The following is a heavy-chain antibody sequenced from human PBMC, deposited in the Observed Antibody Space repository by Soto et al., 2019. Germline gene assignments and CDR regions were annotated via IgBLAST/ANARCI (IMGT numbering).Heavy chain of an antibody. D-gene: IGHD3-22*01. Sequence: QVQLQESGPGLVKPSETLSLTCTVSGGSINSYYWSWIRQPPGKGLEWIGYIYYSGSTNYNPSLKGRVTMSVDTSKNQFTLKLSSVTAADTAVYYCASHHSGGAMIVRYWGQGTLVNVSS. V-gene: IGHV4-59*08. CDR1: GGSINSYY. CDR2: IYYSGST. J-gene: IGHJ4*02. CDR3: ASHHSGGAMIVRY.